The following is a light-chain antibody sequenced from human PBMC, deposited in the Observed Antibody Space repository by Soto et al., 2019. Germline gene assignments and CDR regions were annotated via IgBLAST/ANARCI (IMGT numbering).Light chain of an antibody. CDR1: SSDIGSYNY. J-gene: IGLJ1*01. CDR2: EVR. V-gene: IGLV2-14*01. Sequence: QSVLTQPASVSGSPGQSITISCTGTSSDIGSYNYVAWYQQFPGKTPKLIIYEVRNRPSGVSFRFSGSKSGNTASLTISGLQAEDEADYYCFSYTSSGTYVFGTGTKVTVL. CDR3: FSYTSSGTYV.